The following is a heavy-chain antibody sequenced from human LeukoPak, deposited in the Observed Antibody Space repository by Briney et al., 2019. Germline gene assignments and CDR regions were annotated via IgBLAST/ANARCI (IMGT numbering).Heavy chain of an antibody. CDR2: IRYDGSNK. J-gene: IGHJ3*02. CDR1: GFTFSSYG. V-gene: IGHV3-30*02. CDR3: ARPYYYDSSGYYLGAFDI. Sequence: GGSLRLSCAASGFTFSSYGMHWVRQAPGKGLEWVAFIRYDGSNKYYADSVKGRFTISRDNSKNTLYLQMNSLRAEDTAVYYCARPYYYDSSGYYLGAFDIWGQGTMVTVSS. D-gene: IGHD3-22*01.